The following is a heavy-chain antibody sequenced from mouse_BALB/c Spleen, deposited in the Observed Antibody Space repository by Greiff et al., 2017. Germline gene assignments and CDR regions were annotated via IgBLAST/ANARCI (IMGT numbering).Heavy chain of an antibody. CDR3: ARSRGNSAMDY. CDR2: INPGSGGT. Sequence: VQLQQSGPELVKPGASVKMSCKASGYAFTNYLIEWVKQRPGQGLEWIGVINPGSGGTNYNEKFKGKATLTADKSSSTAYMQLSSLTSDDSAVYFCARSRGNSAMDYWGQGTSVTVSS. CDR1: GYAFTNYL. V-gene: IGHV1-54*01. J-gene: IGHJ4*01.